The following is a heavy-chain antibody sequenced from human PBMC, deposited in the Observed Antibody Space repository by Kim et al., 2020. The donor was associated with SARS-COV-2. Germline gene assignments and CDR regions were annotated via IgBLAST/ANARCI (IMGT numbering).Heavy chain of an antibody. V-gene: IGHV4-34*01. CDR2: INHSGST. D-gene: IGHD3-10*01. CDR3: AGGPAYYGSGSYYRE. Sequence: SETLSLTCAVYGGSFSGYYWSWIRQPPGKGLEWIGEINHSGSTNYNPSLKSRVTISVDTSKNQFSLKLSSVTAADTAVYYCAGGPAYYGSGSYYREWGQGTLVTVSS. CDR1: GGSFSGYY. J-gene: IGHJ4*02.